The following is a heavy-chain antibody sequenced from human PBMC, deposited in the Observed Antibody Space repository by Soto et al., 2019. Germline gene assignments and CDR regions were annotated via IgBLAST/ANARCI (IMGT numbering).Heavy chain of an antibody. CDR1: GFTFSSYA. V-gene: IGHV3-30-3*01. Sequence: QVQLVESGGGVVQPGRSLRLSCAASGFTFSSYAMHWVRQAPGKGLEWVAVISYDGSNKYYADSVKGRFTISRDSSKNTLFLQMNSLIAEDTDVYYCARRTVVSLFDYWGQGTLVTVSS. CDR2: ISYDGSNK. D-gene: IGHD2-15*01. CDR3: ARRTVVSLFDY. J-gene: IGHJ4*02.